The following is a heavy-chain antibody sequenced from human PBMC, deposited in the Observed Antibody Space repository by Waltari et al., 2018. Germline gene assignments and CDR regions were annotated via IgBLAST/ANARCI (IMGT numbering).Heavy chain of an antibody. Sequence: QVQLQQWGAGLLKPSETLSLTCAVYGGSFSGYYWSWIRQPPGKGLEWIGEINHSGSTNYNPSLKSRVTISVDTSKNQFSLKLSSVTAADTAVYYCARGLPTSIAARPRFDYWGQGTLVTVSS. V-gene: IGHV4-34*01. CDR1: GGSFSGYY. CDR3: ARGLPTSIAARPRFDY. J-gene: IGHJ4*02. CDR2: INHSGST. D-gene: IGHD6-6*01.